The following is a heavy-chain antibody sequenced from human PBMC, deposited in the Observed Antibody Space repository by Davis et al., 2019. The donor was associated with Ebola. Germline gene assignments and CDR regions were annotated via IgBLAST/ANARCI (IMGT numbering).Heavy chain of an antibody. CDR2: IRSKAYGGTT. V-gene: IGHV3-49*03. CDR3: TRDIQQLALSYYYYYMDV. J-gene: IGHJ6*03. CDR1: GFTFGDYA. D-gene: IGHD6-13*01. Sequence: PGGSLRLSCTASGFTFGDYAMSWFRQAPGKGLEWVGFIRSKAYGGTTEYAASVKGRFTISRDDSKSIAYLQMNSLKTEDTAVYYCTRDIQQLALSYYYYYMDVWGKGTTVTVSS.